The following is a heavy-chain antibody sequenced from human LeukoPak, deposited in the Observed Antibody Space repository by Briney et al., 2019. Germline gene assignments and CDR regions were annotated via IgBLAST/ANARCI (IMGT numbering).Heavy chain of an antibody. D-gene: IGHD6-19*01. J-gene: IGHJ4*02. CDR3: ARDRGGWYRGYFDY. V-gene: IGHV4-61*02. Sequence: SETLSLTCTVSGGSISSGSYYWSWIRQPAGKGLEWIGRIYTSGSTNYNPSLKSRVTISVDTSKNQFSLKLSSVTAADTAVYYCARDRGGWYRGYFDYWGQGTLVTVSS. CDR1: GGSISSGSYY. CDR2: IYTSGST.